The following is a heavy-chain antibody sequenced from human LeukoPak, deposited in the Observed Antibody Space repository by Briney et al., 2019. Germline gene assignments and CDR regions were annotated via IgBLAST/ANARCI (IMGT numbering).Heavy chain of an antibody. CDR2: ITSSSNTI. V-gene: IGHV3-48*02. CDR3: ARDKDYAFDI. J-gene: IGHJ3*02. CDR1: GFTFTAYT. Sequence: SGGSLRLSCTASGFTFTAYTMNRVRQAPGKGLEWVSYITSSSNTITYADSVKGRFTMSRDNDKNSLYLQMNSLRDEDTALYYCARDKDYAFDIWGQGTMITVFS.